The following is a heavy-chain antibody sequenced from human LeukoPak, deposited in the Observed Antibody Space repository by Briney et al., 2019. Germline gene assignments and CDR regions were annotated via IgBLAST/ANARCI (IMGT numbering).Heavy chain of an antibody. CDR1: GFTFSSYA. J-gene: IGHJ4*02. V-gene: IGHV3-64*01. CDR2: ISNSGGTT. Sequence: GRSLRLSCAASGFTFSSYAMHWVRQAPGKGLEYVSAISNSGGTTYYANSVKGRFTISRDNSKNTLFLQMGSLRAEDMAVYFCARVNGSGSYYDYWGQGTLVTVSS. CDR3: ARVNGSGSYYDY. D-gene: IGHD3-10*01.